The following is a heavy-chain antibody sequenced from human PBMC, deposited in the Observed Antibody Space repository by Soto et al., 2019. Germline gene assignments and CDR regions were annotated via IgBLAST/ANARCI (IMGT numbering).Heavy chain of an antibody. Sequence: QVQLQQWGAGRLKPSETLSLTCAVAGGSFTGYYWSWVRQPPGKGLEWIGEIKDGGSTNYSPSLRSRVTRSADTSKKQFSLKVTSVTAADTAVYYCARGQEGVVATHWDQGTLVTVSS. CDR1: GGSFTGYY. V-gene: IGHV4-34*01. J-gene: IGHJ4*02. D-gene: IGHD2-15*01. CDR2: IKDGGST. CDR3: ARGQEGVVATH.